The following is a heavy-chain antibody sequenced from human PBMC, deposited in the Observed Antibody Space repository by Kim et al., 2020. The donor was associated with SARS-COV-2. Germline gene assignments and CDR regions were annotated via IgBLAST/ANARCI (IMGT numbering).Heavy chain of an antibody. V-gene: IGHV4-30-2*01. CDR2: IYHSGST. Sequence: SETLSLTCAVSGGSISSGGYSWSWIRQPPGKGLEWIGYIYHSGSTYYNPSLKSRVTISVDRSKNQFSLKLSSVTAADTAVYYCARDSSPRAFDIWGQGTMVTVSS. J-gene: IGHJ3*02. CDR1: GGSISSGGYS. CDR3: ARDSSPRAFDI.